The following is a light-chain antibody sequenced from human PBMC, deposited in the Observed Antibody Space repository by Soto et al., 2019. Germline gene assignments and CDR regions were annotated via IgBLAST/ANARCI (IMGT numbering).Light chain of an antibody. CDR2: GAS. CDR3: QPYGSSLFT. J-gene: IGKJ3*01. CDR1: QSVSSSY. V-gene: IGKV3-20*01. Sequence: EIVLTQSPGTLSLSPGERATLSCRASQSVSSSYLAWYQQKPGQAPRLLIYGASSRATGIPDRFSGSGSGTDFTLTISRLAPEDFAVYYCQPYGSSLFTFGPGTKVDIQ.